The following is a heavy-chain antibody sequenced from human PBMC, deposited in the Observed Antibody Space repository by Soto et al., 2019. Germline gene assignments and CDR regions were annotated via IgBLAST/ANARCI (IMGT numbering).Heavy chain of an antibody. D-gene: IGHD6-13*01. CDR1: GHTFTSYS. CDR3: ARSLGIAAAATD. CDR2: ISGYNGNT. V-gene: IGHV1-18*01. Sequence: ASVKVSCKASGHTFTSYSFNWVRQAPGQGLEWMGWISGYNGNTKYPQKLQGRVTMTTETSTSTAYMELRSLRSDDTAMYYCARSLGIAAAATDWGQGTLVTVSS. J-gene: IGHJ4*02.